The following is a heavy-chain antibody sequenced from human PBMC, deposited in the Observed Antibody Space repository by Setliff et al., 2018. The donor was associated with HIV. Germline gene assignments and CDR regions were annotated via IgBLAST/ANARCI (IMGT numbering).Heavy chain of an antibody. J-gene: IGHJ4*02. CDR2: IDPEDDET. D-gene: IGHD3-22*01. Sequence: ASVKVSCKVSGYTVTDYYLHWVQQAPGKGLEWVGLIDPEDDETLFAEKLQGRVTITADTSTDTAYMELSSLRSEDTAVYYCATPLSHDSSGREPFDYWGQGTLVTVSS. CDR1: GYTVTDYY. V-gene: IGHV1-69-2*01. CDR3: ATPLSHDSSGREPFDY.